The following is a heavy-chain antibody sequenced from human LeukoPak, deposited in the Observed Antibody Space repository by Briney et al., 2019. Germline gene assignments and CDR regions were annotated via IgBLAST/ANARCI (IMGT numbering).Heavy chain of an antibody. Sequence: GGSLRLSCAASGFTFSNCYMSWIRQAPGKGLEWISYISTSGSTIYYADSVKGRFTISRDNAKNSLYLQMNSLRAEDTAVYYCARGYGDYEVTDYWGQGTLVTVSS. CDR3: ARGYGDYEVTDY. D-gene: IGHD4-17*01. CDR2: ISTSGSTI. V-gene: IGHV3-11*04. J-gene: IGHJ4*02. CDR1: GFTFSNCY.